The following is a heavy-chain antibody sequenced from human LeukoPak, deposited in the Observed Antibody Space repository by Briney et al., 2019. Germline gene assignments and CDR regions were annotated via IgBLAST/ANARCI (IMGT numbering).Heavy chain of an antibody. J-gene: IGHJ4*02. CDR2: INPNSGGT. CDR1: GYTFTGYY. D-gene: IGHD2/OR15-2a*01. CDR3: AREGDLNIYFDY. V-gene: IGHV1-2*02. Sequence: ASVKVSCKASGYTFTGYYMHWVRPAPGQGLEWMGWINPNSGGTNYAQKFQGRVTMTRDTSISTAYMELSRLRSDDTAVYYCAREGDLNIYFDYWGQGTLVTVSS.